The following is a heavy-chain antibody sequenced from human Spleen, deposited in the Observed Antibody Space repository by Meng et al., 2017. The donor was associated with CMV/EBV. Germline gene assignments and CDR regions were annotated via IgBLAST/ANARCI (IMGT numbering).Heavy chain of an antibody. CDR2: ISYDGSNK. CDR3: ARTRGASGGPQDGMDV. Sequence: FTFSSYAMHWVRQAPGKGLEWVAVISYDGSNKYYADSVKGRFTISRDNSKYTLYLQMNSLRPEDTAVFYCARTRGASGGPQDGMDVWGQGTTVTVSS. CDR1: FTFSSYA. V-gene: IGHV3-30*14. J-gene: IGHJ6*02. D-gene: IGHD3-10*01.